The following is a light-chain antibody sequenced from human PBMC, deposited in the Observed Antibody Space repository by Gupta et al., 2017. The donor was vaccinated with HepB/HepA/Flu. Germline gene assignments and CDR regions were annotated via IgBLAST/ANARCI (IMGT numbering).Light chain of an antibody. CDR2: AAS. Sequence: DIQMTQSPSSLSASVGDRVTITCRASQSISSYLNWYQQKPGKAPTLLIYAASSLQSGVPSRFSGSGSGTDFTLTISSLQPEDFATYYCQQSYSTPPGFGQGTKLEIK. CDR3: QQSYSTPPG. J-gene: IGKJ2*03. V-gene: IGKV1-39*01. CDR1: QSISSY.